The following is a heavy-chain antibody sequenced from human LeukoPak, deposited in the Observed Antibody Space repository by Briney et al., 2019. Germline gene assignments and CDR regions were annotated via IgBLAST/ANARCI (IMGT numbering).Heavy chain of an antibody. CDR1: GYTLTDNH. V-gene: IGHV1-2*02. D-gene: IGHD1-26*01. CDR2: IDPNSGVT. Sequence: ASVKVSCKASGYTLTDNHLYWVRQAPGQGLEWMGWIDPNSGVTNFAQNFQGRLTMTTDTSISTAYMELSRLTSDDTAVYYCARELGINAFDVWGQGTLVTVSS. CDR3: ARELGINAFDV. J-gene: IGHJ3*01.